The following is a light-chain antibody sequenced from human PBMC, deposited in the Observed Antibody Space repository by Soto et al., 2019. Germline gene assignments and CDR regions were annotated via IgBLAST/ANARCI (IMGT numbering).Light chain of an antibody. V-gene: IGKV1-39*01. J-gene: IGKJ4*01. CDR3: QESYTTPLS. Sequence: DTQMTQSPSSLSASVGDRVTISCRASESINTYLNWYQQKPGQAPNLLIYAASSLQSGVPSRFSGSGSGTHFTLTISNLQPEDFATYYCQESYTTPLSFGGGTKVEIK. CDR2: AAS. CDR1: ESINTY.